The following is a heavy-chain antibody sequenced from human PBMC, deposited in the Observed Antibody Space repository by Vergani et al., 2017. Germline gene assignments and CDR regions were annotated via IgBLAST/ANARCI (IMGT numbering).Heavy chain of an antibody. CDR1: GGSISSYY. CDR3: ARDCSSTSCYPQSSTYYDLWSGHNWFDP. J-gene: IGHJ5*02. D-gene: IGHD2-2*01. CDR2: IYTSGST. Sequence: QVQLQESGPGLVKPSETLSLTCTVPGGSISSYYWSWIRQPAGKGLEWIGRIYTSGSTNYNPSLKSRVTMSVDTSKNQFSLKLSSVTAADTAVYYCARDCSSTSCYPQSSTYYDLWSGHNWFDPWGQGTLVTVSS. V-gene: IGHV4-4*07.